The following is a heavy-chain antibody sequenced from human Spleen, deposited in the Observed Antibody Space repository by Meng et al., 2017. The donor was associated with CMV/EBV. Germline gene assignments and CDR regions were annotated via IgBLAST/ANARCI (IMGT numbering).Heavy chain of an antibody. CDR1: GSISSSSYY. CDR3: ASIPAATYYYYYGMDV. D-gene: IGHD2-2*01. CDR2: IYYSGST. J-gene: IGHJ6*02. V-gene: IGHV4-39*07. Sequence: GSISSSSYYWGWIRQPPGKGLEWIGSIYYSGSTYYNPSLKSRVTISVDTSKNQFSLKLSSVTAADTAVYYCASIPAATYYYYYGMDVWGQGTMVTVSS.